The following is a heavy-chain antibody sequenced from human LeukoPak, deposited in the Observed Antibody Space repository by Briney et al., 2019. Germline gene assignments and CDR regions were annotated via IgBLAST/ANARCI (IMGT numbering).Heavy chain of an antibody. CDR2: ISSSSSYI. Sequence: GGSLRLSCAASGFTFSSYSMNWVRQAPGKGLEWVSSISSSSSYIYYADSVKGRFTISRDNAKNSLYLQMNSLGAEDTAVYYCARDLSIAARGSIFGYWGQGTLVTVSS. V-gene: IGHV3-21*01. CDR3: ARDLSIAARGSIFGY. D-gene: IGHD6-6*01. CDR1: GFTFSSYS. J-gene: IGHJ4*02.